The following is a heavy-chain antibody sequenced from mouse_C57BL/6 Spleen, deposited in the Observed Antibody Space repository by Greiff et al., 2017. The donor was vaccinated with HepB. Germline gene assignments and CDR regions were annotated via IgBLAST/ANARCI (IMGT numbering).Heavy chain of an antibody. CDR2: IDPSDSYT. J-gene: IGHJ4*01. V-gene: IGHV1-59*01. Sequence: VQLQQPGAELVRPGTSVKLSCKASGYTFTSYWMHWVKQRPGQGLEWIGVIDPSDSYTNYNQKFKGKATLTVDTSSSTAYMQLSSLTSEDSAVYYCARGANFLYAMDYWGQGTSVTVSS. CDR1: GYTFTSYW. CDR3: ARGANFLYAMDY. D-gene: IGHD4-1*01.